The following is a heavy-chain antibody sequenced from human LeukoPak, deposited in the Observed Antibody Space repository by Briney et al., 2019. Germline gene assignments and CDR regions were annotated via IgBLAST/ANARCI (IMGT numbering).Heavy chain of an antibody. CDR2: IYSGGST. V-gene: IGHV3-53*01. CDR1: GFTVSSNY. CDR3: AKSRITMIRGAFDAFDI. Sequence: GGSLRLSCAASGFTVSSNYMSWVRQAPGKGLEWVSVIYSGGSTYYADSVKGRFTISRDNSKNTLYLQMNSLRAEDTAVYYCAKSRITMIRGAFDAFDIWGQGTMVTVSS. J-gene: IGHJ3*02. D-gene: IGHD3-10*01.